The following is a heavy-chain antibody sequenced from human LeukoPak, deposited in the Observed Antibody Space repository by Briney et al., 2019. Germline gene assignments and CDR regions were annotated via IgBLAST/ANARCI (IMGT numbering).Heavy chain of an antibody. J-gene: IGHJ5*02. V-gene: IGHV1-8*01. CDR2: INPNSGSS. CDR1: GYPFNSYD. D-gene: IGHD2-2*01. Sequence: GASVKVSCKASGYPFNSYDINWVRQATGQGLEWMGWINPNSGSSDSAQKFQGRVTMTADTSISTAYMELNNLRTEDTAVYYCARLVGCGSTNCYSPDNWFDPWGQGTLVTVSS. CDR3: ARLVGCGSTNCYSPDNWFDP.